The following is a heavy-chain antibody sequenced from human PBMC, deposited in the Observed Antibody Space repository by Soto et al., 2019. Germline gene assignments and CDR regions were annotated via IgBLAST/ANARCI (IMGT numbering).Heavy chain of an antibody. Sequence: QVQLQESGPGLVKPSQTLSLTCTVSGASMSSGGYYWTWIRQSPRKGLEWIGYIYYSGSTYYNPSLESRVAISLDTSRSQFYLTLHSVTAADTAIYYCARDRHNNFFDPWGQGTLVTVSS. V-gene: IGHV4-31*03. CDR1: GASMSSGGYY. D-gene: IGHD6-6*01. CDR3: ARDRHNNFFDP. CDR2: IYYSGST. J-gene: IGHJ5*02.